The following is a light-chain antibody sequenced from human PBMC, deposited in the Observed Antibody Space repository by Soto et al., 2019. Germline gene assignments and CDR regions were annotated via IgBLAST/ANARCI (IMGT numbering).Light chain of an antibody. CDR2: GAS. V-gene: IGKV3-15*01. J-gene: IGKJ1*01. CDR3: QQYNNWWT. CDR1: QSVSNN. Sequence: EIVMTQSPATLSVPPGERATLSCRASQSVSNNLAWYQKKPGQAPRLLIYGASTRATGIPARFSGSGSGTEFTLPISSLQSEDFAVYYCQQYNNWWTFGQGTKVEIK.